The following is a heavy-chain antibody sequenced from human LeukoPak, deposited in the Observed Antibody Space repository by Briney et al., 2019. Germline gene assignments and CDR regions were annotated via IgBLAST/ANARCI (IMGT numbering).Heavy chain of an antibody. J-gene: IGHJ3*02. D-gene: IGHD3-22*01. V-gene: IGHV4-34*01. CDR2: INHSGST. CDR1: GGSISSYY. Sequence: PSETLSLTCTVSGGSISSYYWSWIRQPPGKGLEWIGEINHSGSTNYNPSLKSRVTISVDTSKSQFSLKLSSVTAADTAVYYCARAGYYYDSSGYGDDAFDIWGQGTMVTVSS. CDR3: ARAGYYYDSSGYGDDAFDI.